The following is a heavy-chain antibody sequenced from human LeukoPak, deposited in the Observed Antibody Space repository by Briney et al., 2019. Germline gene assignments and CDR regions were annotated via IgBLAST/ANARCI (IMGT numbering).Heavy chain of an antibody. D-gene: IGHD1-26*01. CDR2: INHSGST. CDR3: ARIQWDRNV. Sequence: SETLSLTCAVYGGSFSGYYWSWIRQPPGKGLEWIGEINHSGSTNYNPFLKSRVTISVDTSKNQFSLKLSSVTAADTAVYYCARIQWDRNVWGQGTTVTVSS. J-gene: IGHJ6*02. CDR1: GGSFSGYY. V-gene: IGHV4-34*01.